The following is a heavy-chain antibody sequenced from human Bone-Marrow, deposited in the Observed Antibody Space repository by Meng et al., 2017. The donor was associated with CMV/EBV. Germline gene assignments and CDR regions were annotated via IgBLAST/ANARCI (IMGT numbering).Heavy chain of an antibody. D-gene: IGHD3-10*01. CDR1: GFTFSSYA. Sequence: GGSLRLSCAASGFTFSSYAMHWVRQAPGKGLEWVAVISYDGSNKYYADSVKGRFTISRDNSKNTLYLQMNSLRAGDTAVYYCARAPSLLWFGEFDYWGQGTLVTVSS. V-gene: IGHV3-30-3*01. CDR3: ARAPSLLWFGEFDY. CDR2: ISYDGSNK. J-gene: IGHJ4*02.